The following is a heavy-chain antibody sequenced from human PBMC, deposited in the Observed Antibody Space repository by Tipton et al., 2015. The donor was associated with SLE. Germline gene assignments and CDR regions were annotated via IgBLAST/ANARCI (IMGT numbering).Heavy chain of an antibody. CDR1: GFTFSSYG. V-gene: IGHV3-33*06. Sequence: SLRLSCAASGFTFSSYGMHWVRQAPGKGLEWVTVIWYDGSNKYYADSVKGRFTISRDNSKNTLYLQMNSLRAEDTAVYYCAKGGYSGYDYFDYWGQRTLVTVSS. D-gene: IGHD5-12*01. CDR2: IWYDGSNK. CDR3: AKGGYSGYDYFDY. J-gene: IGHJ4*02.